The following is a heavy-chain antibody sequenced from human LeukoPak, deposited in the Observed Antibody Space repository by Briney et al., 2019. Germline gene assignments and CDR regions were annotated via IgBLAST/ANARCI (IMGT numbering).Heavy chain of an antibody. CDR3: AKDRRAAMVTFFDY. CDR1: GFTFSSYG. D-gene: IGHD5-18*01. Sequence: QPGGSLRLSCAASGFTFSSYGMHWVRQAPGEGLEWVTFIRYDGTNKYCADSVKGRFTISRDSSKNTLYLQMNSLRAEDTAVYYCAKDRRAAMVTFFDYWGQGTLVTVSS. V-gene: IGHV3-30*02. CDR2: IRYDGTNK. J-gene: IGHJ4*02.